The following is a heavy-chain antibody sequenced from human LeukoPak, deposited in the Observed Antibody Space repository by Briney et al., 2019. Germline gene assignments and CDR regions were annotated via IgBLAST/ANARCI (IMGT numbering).Heavy chain of an antibody. J-gene: IGHJ4*02. V-gene: IGHV3-30*04. CDR3: AKDYYPKPSIYYDSSGYYHPPDY. CDR2: ISYDGSNK. CDR1: GFIFNSYA. D-gene: IGHD3-22*01. Sequence: PGGSLRLSCAASGFIFNSYAMHWVRQAPGKGLEWVAVISYDGSNKYYADSVKGRFTISRDNSKNTLYLQMNSLRAEDTAVYYCAKDYYPKPSIYYDSSGYYHPPDYWGQGTLVTVSS.